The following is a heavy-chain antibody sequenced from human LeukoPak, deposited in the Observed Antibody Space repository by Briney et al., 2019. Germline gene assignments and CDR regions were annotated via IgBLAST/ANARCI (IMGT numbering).Heavy chain of an antibody. D-gene: IGHD2/OR15-2a*01. Sequence: GRSLRLSCAASGFTFSSSDMHWVRQAPGKGLEWVAVISHDATNKYYADSVKGRFTLSRDNSKNTLYLQTNTLRDEDTAVYYCAKASSNYFYYFEYWGQGTLVTVSS. V-gene: IGHV3-30*18. CDR2: ISHDATNK. CDR1: GFTFSSSD. J-gene: IGHJ4*02. CDR3: AKASSNYFYYFEY.